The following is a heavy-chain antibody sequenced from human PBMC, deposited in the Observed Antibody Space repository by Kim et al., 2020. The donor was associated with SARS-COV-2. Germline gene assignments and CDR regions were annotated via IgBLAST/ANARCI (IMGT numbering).Heavy chain of an antibody. Sequence: GESLKISCKGSGYSFTNYWIGWVRQMPGKGLEWMGIIYPGDSDTRYSPSFQGQVTISADKSISTAYLQWSSLKASDTAMYYCARQQLTSGYQSPLVYFGMDVWGQGTTVTVSS. CDR3: ARQQLTSGYQSPLVYFGMDV. J-gene: IGHJ6*02. CDR1: GYSFTNYW. D-gene: IGHD5-12*01. CDR2: IYPGDSDT. V-gene: IGHV5-51*01.